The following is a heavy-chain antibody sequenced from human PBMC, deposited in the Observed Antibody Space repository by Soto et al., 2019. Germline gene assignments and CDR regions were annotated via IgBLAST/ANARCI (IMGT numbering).Heavy chain of an antibody. CDR3: ARYYGDYEDYYGMDV. CDR2: ISYDGSNK. J-gene: IGHJ6*02. V-gene: IGHV3-30-3*01. CDR1: GFTFSSYA. D-gene: IGHD4-17*01. Sequence: GGSLRLSCAASGFTFSSYAMHWVRQAPGKGLEWVAVISYDGSNKYYADSVKGRFTISRDNSKNTLYLQMNSLRAEDTAVYYCARYYGDYEDYYGMDVWGQGTTVTVSS.